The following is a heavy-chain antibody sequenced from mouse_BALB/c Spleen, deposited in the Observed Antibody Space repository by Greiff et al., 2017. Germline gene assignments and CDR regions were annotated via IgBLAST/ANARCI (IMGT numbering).Heavy chain of an antibody. CDR1: GYSITSDYA. Sequence: EVQLQQSGPGLVKPSQSLSLTCTVTGYSITSDYAWNWIRQFPGNKLEWMGYISYSGSTSYNPSLKSRISITRDTSKNQFFLQLNSVTTEDTATYYCARKGDYGSRRKHWYFDVWGAGTTVTVSS. D-gene: IGHD1-1*01. CDR2: ISYSGST. V-gene: IGHV3-2*02. J-gene: IGHJ1*01. CDR3: ARKGDYGSRRKHWYFDV.